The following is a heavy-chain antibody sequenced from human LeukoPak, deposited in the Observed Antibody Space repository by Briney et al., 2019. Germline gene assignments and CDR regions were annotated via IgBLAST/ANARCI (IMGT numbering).Heavy chain of an antibody. Sequence: ASVKVSCKASGYTFTGYYMHWVRQAPGQGLEWMGWINPNSGGTNYAQKFQGRVTMTRDTSISTAYMELSRLRSDDTAVYYCARDQGYCSSTSCPFDYWGQGTLVTVSS. CDR1: GYTFTGYY. CDR2: INPNSGGT. J-gene: IGHJ4*02. D-gene: IGHD2-2*01. CDR3: ARDQGYCSSTSCPFDY. V-gene: IGHV1-2*02.